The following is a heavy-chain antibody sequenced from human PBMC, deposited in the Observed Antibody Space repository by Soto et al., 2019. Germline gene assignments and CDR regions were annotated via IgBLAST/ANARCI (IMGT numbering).Heavy chain of an antibody. Sequence: GWSLRLSCAASGFTFSSYSMNWVRQAPGKGLEWVSSISSSSSYIYYADSVKGRFTIPRDKAKNSLYLQMNSLRAEDTAAYYCARDWGKYSYGLIEYWGKGTLVTVSS. V-gene: IGHV3-21*01. CDR3: ARDWGKYSYGLIEY. CDR1: GFTFSSYS. J-gene: IGHJ4*02. CDR2: ISSSSSYI. D-gene: IGHD5-18*01.